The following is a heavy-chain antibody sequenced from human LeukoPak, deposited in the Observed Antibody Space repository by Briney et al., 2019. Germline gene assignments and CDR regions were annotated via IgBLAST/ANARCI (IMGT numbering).Heavy chain of an antibody. D-gene: IGHD4-23*01. Sequence: ASVKVSCKASGYTFTGFYMHWVRQAPGQGLEWMGWINPNSGVTNYPQKFQGRVTMTTDTSITTAYTELSGLRSDDTAVYYCARTQTLDYWGQGTLVTVSS. CDR1: GYTFTGFY. V-gene: IGHV1-2*02. CDR3: ARTQTLDY. J-gene: IGHJ4*02. CDR2: INPNSGVT.